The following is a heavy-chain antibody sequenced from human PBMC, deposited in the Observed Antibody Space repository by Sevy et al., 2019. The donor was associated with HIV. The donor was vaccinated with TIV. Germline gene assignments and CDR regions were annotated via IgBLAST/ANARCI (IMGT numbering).Heavy chain of an antibody. CDR2: IYYSGST. CDR1: GGSISSYY. J-gene: IGHJ6*02. Sequence: SETLSLTCTVSGGSISSYYWSWIRQPPGKGLEWIGYIYYSGSTNYNRSLKSRVTISVDTSKNQFSLKVSSVTAADTAGYYCARDKGMAAAGGYCSGGSCDASYYYYYGMDVWGQGTTVTVSS. CDR3: ARDKGMAAAGGYCSGGSCDASYYYYYGMDV. D-gene: IGHD2-15*01. V-gene: IGHV4-59*01.